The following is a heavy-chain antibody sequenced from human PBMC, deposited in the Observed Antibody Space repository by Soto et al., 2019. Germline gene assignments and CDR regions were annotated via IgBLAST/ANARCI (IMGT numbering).Heavy chain of an antibody. CDR2: IYYSGSS. V-gene: IGHV4-59*11. CDR3: ARTISGYYFDY. J-gene: IGHJ4*02. D-gene: IGHD3-22*01. Sequence: SETLSLTCTVSGGSISSHYWSWIRQPPGKGLEWIGYIYYSGSSNYNPSLKSRVTISLDSSKNQFSLNLSSVTAADTAVYYCARTISGYYFDYWGQGTLLTVSS. CDR1: GGSISSHY.